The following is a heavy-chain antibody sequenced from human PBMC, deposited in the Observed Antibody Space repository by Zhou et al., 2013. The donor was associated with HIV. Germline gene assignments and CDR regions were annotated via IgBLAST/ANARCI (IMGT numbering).Heavy chain of an antibody. CDR3: AMDRVLQQRLENTLAI. J-gene: IGHJ3*02. D-gene: IGHD1-1*01. CDR1: GYTLGELP. V-gene: IGHV1-24*01. Sequence: QVYLVQSGAEVKKPGASVKVSCKLHGYTLGELPIHWSRESPGKGFEWMAYYDPKDDDVIYAQKFKGRITMSEDASTDTAYIEATGLTSDDTAVYYCAMDRVLQQRLENTLAIWGQGTLVSVSS. CDR2: YDPKDDDV.